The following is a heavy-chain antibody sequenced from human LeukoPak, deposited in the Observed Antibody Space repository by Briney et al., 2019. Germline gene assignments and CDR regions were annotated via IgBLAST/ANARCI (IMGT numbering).Heavy chain of an antibody. V-gene: IGHV3-74*01. J-gene: IGHJ4*02. Sequence: PGGSLRLSCAASGFTFSSYWMHWVRQAPGKGLVWVSRINSDGSSTSYADSVKGRFTISRDNAKNTLYLLMNSLRAEDTAVYYCARGKYYYDSSGYYEDYFDYWGQGTLVTVSS. CDR2: INSDGSST. D-gene: IGHD3-22*01. CDR3: ARGKYYYDSSGYYEDYFDY. CDR1: GFTFSSYW.